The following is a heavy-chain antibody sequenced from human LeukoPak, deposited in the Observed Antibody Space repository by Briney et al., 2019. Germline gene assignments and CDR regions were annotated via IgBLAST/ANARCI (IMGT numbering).Heavy chain of an antibody. D-gene: IGHD1-14*01. J-gene: IGHJ4*02. CDR3: ARVAFSGAVDY. V-gene: IGHV4-34*01. CDR1: GGSFSRYY. CDR2: INHSGST. Sequence: KPSETLSLTCAVYGGSFSRYYWSWIRQPPGKGLEWIGEINHSGSTNYNPSLKSRVTISVDTSMNQFSLKLSSVTAADTAVYYCARVAFSGAVDYWGQGTLVTVSS.